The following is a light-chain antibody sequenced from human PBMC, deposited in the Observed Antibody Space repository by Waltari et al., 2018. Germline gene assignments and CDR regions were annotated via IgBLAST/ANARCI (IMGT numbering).Light chain of an antibody. CDR1: SGPSSYA. CDR3: QTWDTGTHVV. J-gene: IGLJ2*01. Sequence: QVVLTQSPSASASLGASGKLTCTLSSGPSSYAIPWHQQQPEKGPRYLMKVSSAGSHQKGDGIPDRFSGSSSGTERYLTISSVQSEDEADYYCQTWDTGTHVVFGGGTKLTVL. V-gene: IGLV4-69*01. CDR2: VSSAGSH.